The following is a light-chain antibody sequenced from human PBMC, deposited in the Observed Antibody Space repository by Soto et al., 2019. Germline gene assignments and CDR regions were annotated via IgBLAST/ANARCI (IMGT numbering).Light chain of an antibody. V-gene: IGKV3-20*01. CDR1: QSVSSSY. J-gene: IGKJ1*01. Sequence: EIVLTQSPGTLSLSPGERATLSCRASQSVSSSYLAWYQQKPGQAPRLLIYGASSRATGIPDRFSGSGSGTDFPLTISRLEPEDFAVYYWQQYGSSPLTFGQGTKVEIK. CDR3: QQYGSSPLT. CDR2: GAS.